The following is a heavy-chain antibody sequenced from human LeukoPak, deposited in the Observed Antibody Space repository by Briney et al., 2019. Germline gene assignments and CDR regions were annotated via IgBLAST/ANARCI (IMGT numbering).Heavy chain of an antibody. CDR1: GGSFSGYY. J-gene: IGHJ4*02. D-gene: IGHD3-10*01. CDR3: ARGFTMVRGPFRY. Sequence: SETLSLTCAVYGGSFSGYYWSWIRQPPGKGLEWIGEINHSGSTNYNPSLKSRVTISVDTSKNQFSLKLSSVTAADTAVYYCARGFTMVRGPFRYWGQGTLVTVSS. CDR2: INHSGST. V-gene: IGHV4-34*01.